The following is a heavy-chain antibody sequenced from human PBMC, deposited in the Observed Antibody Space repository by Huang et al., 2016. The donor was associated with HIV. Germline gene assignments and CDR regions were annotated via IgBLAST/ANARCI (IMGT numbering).Heavy chain of an antibody. Sequence: QVQLVQSGAEVKKPGSSVKVSCKASVGTFSSYAISGVRQAPGQGLEWMGGIIPIFGKANDAQKFQVRVKMTADEATSTAYMELSSLRSEDTAVYYCARVESRRYYDSSGYYYWGQGTLVTVSS. CDR1: VGTFSSYA. D-gene: IGHD3-22*01. CDR3: ARVESRRYYDSSGYYY. CDR2: IIPIFGKA. J-gene: IGHJ4*02. V-gene: IGHV1-69*01.